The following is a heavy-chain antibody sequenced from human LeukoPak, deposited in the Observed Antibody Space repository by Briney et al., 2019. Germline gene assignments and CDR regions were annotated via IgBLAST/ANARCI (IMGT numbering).Heavy chain of an antibody. Sequence: SETLSLTCAVSGGSISSGGYSWSWIRQPPGKGLEWIGYIYHSGSTYYNPSLKSRVTISVDRSKNQFSLKLSSVTAEDTAVYYCATTSGSVRYFDWLSQRPYYFDYWGQGTLVTVSS. CDR2: IYHSGST. V-gene: IGHV4-30-2*01. D-gene: IGHD3-9*01. CDR1: GGSISSGGYS. J-gene: IGHJ4*02. CDR3: ATTSGSVRYFDWLSQRPYYFDY.